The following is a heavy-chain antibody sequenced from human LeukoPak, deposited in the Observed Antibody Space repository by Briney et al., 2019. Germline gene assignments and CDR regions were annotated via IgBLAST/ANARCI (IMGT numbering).Heavy chain of an antibody. CDR2: ISSSSSTI. Sequence: GGSLRLSCAASGFTFSSYSMNWVRQAPGKGLEWVSYISSSSSTIYYADSVKGRFTISRDNAKNSLYLQMNSLRAEDTAVYYCARVSSSWYMYFDYWGQGTLVTVSS. J-gene: IGHJ4*02. D-gene: IGHD6-13*01. CDR3: ARVSSSWYMYFDY. V-gene: IGHV3-48*04. CDR1: GFTFSSYS.